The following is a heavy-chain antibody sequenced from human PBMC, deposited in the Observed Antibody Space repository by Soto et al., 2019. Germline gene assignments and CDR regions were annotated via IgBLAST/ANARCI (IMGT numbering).Heavy chain of an antibody. CDR2: IFHSGST. J-gene: IGHJ4*02. CDR1: GGSISNSNW. V-gene: IGHV4-4*02. CDR3: AHRPIVGAAI. D-gene: IGHD1-26*01. Sequence: SETLSLTCAVFGGSISNSNWWTWVRQPPGKGLDWIGEIFHSGSTNYNSSLMGRVTISIDKANNQFSLKLSSVTAADTAVYYCAHRPIVGAAIWGQGTLVTVSS.